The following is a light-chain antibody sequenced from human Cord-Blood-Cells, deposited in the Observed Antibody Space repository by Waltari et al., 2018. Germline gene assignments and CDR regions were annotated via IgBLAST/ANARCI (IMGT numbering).Light chain of an antibody. CDR2: EGS. V-gene: IGLV2-23*01. J-gene: IGLJ3*02. Sequence: QSALTQPASVSGSPGQSITIYCTGTSSDVGSYNLVSWYQQHPGKAPKLMIYEGSKRPSGVSNRFSGSKSGNTASPTISGLQAEDEADYYCCSYAGSSTFWVFGGGTKLTVL. CDR3: CSYAGSSTFWV. CDR1: SSDVGSYNL.